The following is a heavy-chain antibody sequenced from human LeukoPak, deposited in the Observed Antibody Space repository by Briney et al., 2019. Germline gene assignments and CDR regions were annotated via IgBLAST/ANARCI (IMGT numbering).Heavy chain of an antibody. CDR2: ISAYNGNT. CDR1: GYTFTSYG. CDR3: ARDPPPAYYYDSSGYYYFDY. J-gene: IGHJ4*02. V-gene: IGHV1-18*01. Sequence: GASVKVSCKASGYTFTSYGISWVRQAPGQGLEWMGWISAYNGNTNYAQKLQGRVTMTTDTSTSTAYMELRSLRSDDTAVYYCARDPPPAYYYDSSGYYYFDYWGQGTLVTVSS. D-gene: IGHD3-22*01.